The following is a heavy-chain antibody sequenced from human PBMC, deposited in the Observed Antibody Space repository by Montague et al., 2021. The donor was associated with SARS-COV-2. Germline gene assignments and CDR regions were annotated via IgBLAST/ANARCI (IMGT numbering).Heavy chain of an antibody. CDR3: ARGLRYFDWLAYYGMDV. CDR1: GFTFSSYW. Sequence: SLRLSCAASGFTFSSYWMRWVRQAPGKGLVWVSRINSDGSSTSYADSVKGRFTISRDNAKNTLYLQMNSLRAEDTAVYYCARGLRYFDWLAYYGMDVWGQGTTVTVSS. J-gene: IGHJ6*02. CDR2: INSDGSST. V-gene: IGHV3-74*01. D-gene: IGHD3-9*01.